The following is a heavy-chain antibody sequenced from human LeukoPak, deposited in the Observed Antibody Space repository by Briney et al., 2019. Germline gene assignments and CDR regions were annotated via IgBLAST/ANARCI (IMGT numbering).Heavy chain of an antibody. D-gene: IGHD6-19*01. CDR2: ISSSSSYI. J-gene: IGHJ4*02. V-gene: IGHV3-21*01. CDR3: ARHCSSGWTD. Sequence: GGSLRLSCAASGFTFSGYSMNWVRQAPGKGLEWVSSISSSSSYIYYADSVKGRFTISRDNAKNSLYLQMNSLRAEDTAVYYCARHCSSGWTDWGQGTLVTVSS. CDR1: GFTFSGYS.